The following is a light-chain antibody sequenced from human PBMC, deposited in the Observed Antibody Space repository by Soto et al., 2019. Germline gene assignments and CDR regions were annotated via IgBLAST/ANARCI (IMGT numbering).Light chain of an antibody. J-gene: IGKJ1*01. CDR3: QQYNSYSRT. Sequence: DIQMTQSPSTLSASVGARVPITCRASQSISSWLAWYQQKPGKAPKLLIYDASSLESGVPLRFSGSGSGTEFTLTISSLQPDDFATYYCQQYNSYSRTFGQGTKVDIK. V-gene: IGKV1-5*01. CDR2: DAS. CDR1: QSISSW.